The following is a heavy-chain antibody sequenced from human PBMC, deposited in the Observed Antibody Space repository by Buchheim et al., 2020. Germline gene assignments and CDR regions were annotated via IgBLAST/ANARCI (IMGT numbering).Heavy chain of an antibody. J-gene: IGHJ2*01. CDR1: GFTFSSYG. CDR2: IWYDGSNK. CDR3: ARDMSSLNWYFDL. D-gene: IGHD3-10*02. V-gene: IGHV3-33*01. Sequence: QVQLVESGGGVVQPGRSLRLSCAASGFTFSSYGMHWVRQAPGKGLEWVAVIWYDGSNKYYADSVKGRFTISRANSKNTLYLQMNSLRAEDTAVYYCARDMSSLNWYFDLWGRGTL.